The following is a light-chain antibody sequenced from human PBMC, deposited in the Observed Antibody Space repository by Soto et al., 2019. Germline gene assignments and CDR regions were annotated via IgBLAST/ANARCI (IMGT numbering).Light chain of an antibody. CDR3: QQYQSYSAWT. J-gene: IGKJ1*01. Sequence: QLTQSPSSLSASVGDRVTITCRASQGISKWLAWHQQKPGKAPRLLIYDAATLNSGVPSRFRGSGSGTEFTLTISSLQADDFATYYCQQYQSYSAWTFGEGTKVDIK. V-gene: IGKV1-5*01. CDR2: DAA. CDR1: QGISKW.